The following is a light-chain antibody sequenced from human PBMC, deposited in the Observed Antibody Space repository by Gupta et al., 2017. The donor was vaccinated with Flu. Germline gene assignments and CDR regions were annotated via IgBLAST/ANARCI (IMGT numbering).Light chain of an antibody. V-gene: IGKV3-15*01. Sequence: AILSVSPGERATLSCRASRSVSSNVAWYQQKPGQAPRLLIHGASTRATGIPARFSGSGSETEFTLTISGLQSEDFAVYYCQQYNIWPPWTFGQGTKVEIK. CDR1: RSVSSN. J-gene: IGKJ1*01. CDR3: QQYNIWPPWT. CDR2: GAS.